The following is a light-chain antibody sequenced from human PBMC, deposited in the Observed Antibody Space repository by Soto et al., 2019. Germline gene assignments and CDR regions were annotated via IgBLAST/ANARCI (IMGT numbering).Light chain of an antibody. J-gene: IGKJ4*02. CDR3: QQYGSSLQFT. CDR1: QSVSSSY. Sequence: EIALTQSPGTLSLSPGERATLSCRASQSVSSSYLAWYQQKPGQAPMLLIYGASSRTTGIPDRFSGSGSRTDFTLTIIRLEPEDVAVYYCQQYGSSLQFTCGGGTKVEIK. V-gene: IGKV3-20*01. CDR2: GAS.